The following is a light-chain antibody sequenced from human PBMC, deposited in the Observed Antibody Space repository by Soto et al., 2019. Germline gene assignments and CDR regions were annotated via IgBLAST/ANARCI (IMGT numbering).Light chain of an antibody. J-gene: IGKJ4*01. Sequence: EIVLTQSPGTLSLSPGERVTLSCRASQSVSSSYLAWYQQRPGQAPRLLIYDASSRATGIPDRFSGSGSGTDFTLTISRLEPEDFAVYYCQQYDTSPLTFGGGTKVEIK. CDR3: QQYDTSPLT. CDR2: DAS. V-gene: IGKV3-20*01. CDR1: QSVSSSY.